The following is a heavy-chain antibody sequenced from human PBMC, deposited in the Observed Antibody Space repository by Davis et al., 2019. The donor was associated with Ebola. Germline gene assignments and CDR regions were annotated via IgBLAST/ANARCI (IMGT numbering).Heavy chain of an antibody. CDR2: ISAYNGNT. Sequence: AASVKVSCKASGYTFTSYGISWVRQAPGQGLEWMGWISAYNGNTNYAQKLQGRVTITADKSTSTAYMELSSLRSEDTAVYYCARSSGGWELLGAYYFDYWGQGTLVTVSS. V-gene: IGHV1-18*01. D-gene: IGHD1-26*01. CDR3: ARSSGGWELLGAYYFDY. CDR1: GYTFTSYG. J-gene: IGHJ4*02.